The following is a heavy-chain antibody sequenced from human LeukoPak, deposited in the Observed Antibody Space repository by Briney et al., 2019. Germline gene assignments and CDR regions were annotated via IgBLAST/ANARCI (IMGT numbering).Heavy chain of an antibody. CDR1: GGSISSGGYY. CDR3: HNAWQWLADY. Sequence: PSETLSLTCTVSGGSISSGGYYWSWIRQPPGKGLEWIGSIYHSGSTYYNPSLKSRVTISVDTSKNQFSLKLSSETAADTAVYYCHNAWQWLADYWGQGTLVTVSS. J-gene: IGHJ4*02. CDR2: IYHSGST. D-gene: IGHD6-19*01. V-gene: IGHV4-30-2*03.